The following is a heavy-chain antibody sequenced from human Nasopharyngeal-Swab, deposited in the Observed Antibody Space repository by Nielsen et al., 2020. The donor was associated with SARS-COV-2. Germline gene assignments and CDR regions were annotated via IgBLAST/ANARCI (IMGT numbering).Heavy chain of an antibody. CDR3: ARVLRGVAARPLGFGYYYYYYMDV. CDR2: INHSGST. J-gene: IGHJ6*03. Sequence: RQAPGKGLEWIGEINHSGSTNYNPSLKSRVIISVDTSKNQFSLKLSSVTAADTAVYYCARVLRGVAARPLGFGYYYYYYMDVWGKGTTVTVSS. V-gene: IGHV4-34*01. D-gene: IGHD6-6*01.